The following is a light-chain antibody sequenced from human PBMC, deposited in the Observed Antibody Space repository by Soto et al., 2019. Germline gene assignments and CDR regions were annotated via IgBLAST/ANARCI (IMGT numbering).Light chain of an antibody. J-gene: IGLJ1*01. CDR2: EVI. Sequence: QSALTQPASVSGSPGQSITISCTVTSSDVGGYNYVSWYQQHPGKAPKLIICEVINRPSGVSNRFSGSKSGNTASLTISGLQAEDEADYYCSSYTSRSTLVFGTGTKLTGL. CDR1: SSDVGGYNY. CDR3: SSYTSRSTLV. V-gene: IGLV2-14*01.